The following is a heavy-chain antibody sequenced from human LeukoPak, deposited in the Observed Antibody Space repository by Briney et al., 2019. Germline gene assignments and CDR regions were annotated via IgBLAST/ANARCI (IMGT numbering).Heavy chain of an antibody. CDR1: GFTFSSYE. D-gene: IGHD3-10*01. V-gene: IGHV3-48*03. CDR2: ISSSGSTI. J-gene: IGHJ4*02. Sequence: GGSLRLSCAASGFTFSSYEMNWVRQAPGKGLEWVSYISSSGSTIYYADSVKGRFTISRDNAKNSLYLQMNSLRAEDTAVYYCAGDYYGSGSYYNVGAFDYWGQGSLVTVSS. CDR3: AGDYYGSGSYYNVGAFDY.